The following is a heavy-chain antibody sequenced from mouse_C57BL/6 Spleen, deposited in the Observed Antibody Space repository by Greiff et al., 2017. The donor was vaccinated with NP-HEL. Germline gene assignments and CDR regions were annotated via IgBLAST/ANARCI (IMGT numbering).Heavy chain of an antibody. CDR3: TSSSITKDAMDY. CDR2: IDPETGGT. J-gene: IGHJ4*01. D-gene: IGHD1-1*01. V-gene: IGHV1-15*01. CDR1: GYTFTDYE. Sequence: VQLQQSGAELVRPGASVTLSCKASGYTFTDYEMHWVKQTPVHGLEWIGAIDPETGGTAYNQKFKGKAILTADKSSSTAYMELRSLTSKDSAVYYCTSSSITKDAMDYWGQGTSVTVSS.